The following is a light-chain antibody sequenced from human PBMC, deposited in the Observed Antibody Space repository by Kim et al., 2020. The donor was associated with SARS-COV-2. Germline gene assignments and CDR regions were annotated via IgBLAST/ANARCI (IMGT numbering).Light chain of an antibody. Sequence: SYELTQPPSVSVSPGQTVNITCSGHRLGDKYACWYQQKPGQSPVLVIYHDSNRPSGIPERFSGSNSGNTATLTIGETQAVDEADYFCQAWVTTTVVFGGGTQLTVL. CDR2: HDS. V-gene: IGLV3-1*01. CDR1: RLGDKY. J-gene: IGLJ2*01. CDR3: QAWVTTTVV.